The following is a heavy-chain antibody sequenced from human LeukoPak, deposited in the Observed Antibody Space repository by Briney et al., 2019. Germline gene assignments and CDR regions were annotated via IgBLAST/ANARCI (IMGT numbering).Heavy chain of an antibody. D-gene: IGHD5-12*01. CDR2: ISTSSSYI. J-gene: IGHJ4*02. CDR1: GFTLSSYS. CDR3: ARDSGYSGYSDY. Sequence: PGGSLRLSCGVSGFTLSSYSMNWVRQAPGKGLEWVSFISTSSSYIYYADSVKGRFTISRDNARNSLYLQMNSLRAEDTAVYYCARDSGYSGYSDYWGQGTLVTVSS. V-gene: IGHV3-21*04.